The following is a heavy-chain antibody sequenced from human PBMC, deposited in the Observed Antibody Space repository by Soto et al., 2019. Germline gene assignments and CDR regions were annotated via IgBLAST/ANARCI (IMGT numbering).Heavy chain of an antibody. V-gene: IGHV4-61*01. CDR2: IYYSGST. J-gene: IGHJ6*02. Sequence: SETLSLTCTVSGGSVSSGSYYWSWIRQPPGKGLEWIGYIYYSGSTNYNPSLKSRVTISVDTSKNQFSLKLSSVTAADTAVYYCARDRGDRICSGGSCYYYYYGMDVWGQGTTVTVSS. CDR3: ARDRGDRICSGGSCYYYYYGMDV. D-gene: IGHD2-15*01. CDR1: GGSVSSGSYY.